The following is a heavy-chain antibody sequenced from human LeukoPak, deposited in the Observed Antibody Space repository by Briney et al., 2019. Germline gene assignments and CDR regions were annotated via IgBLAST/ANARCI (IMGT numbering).Heavy chain of an antibody. D-gene: IGHD6-19*01. J-gene: IGHJ4*02. Sequence: GESLKISCKGSGYSFTSYWIGWVRQMPGKGLEWMGIIYPGDSDTRYSPSFQGQVTISADKSISTAYLQWSSLKASDTAMYYCARQLHLVAVAGIESLGYWGQGTLVTVSS. CDR3: ARQLHLVAVAGIESLGY. CDR2: IYPGDSDT. V-gene: IGHV5-51*01. CDR1: GYSFTSYW.